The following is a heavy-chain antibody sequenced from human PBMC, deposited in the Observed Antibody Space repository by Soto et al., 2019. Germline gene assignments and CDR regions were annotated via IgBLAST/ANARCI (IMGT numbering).Heavy chain of an antibody. V-gene: IGHV3-15*01. CDR3: TTPYYDFWSGSFAGMDV. D-gene: IGHD3-3*01. Sequence: PVGSLRLSCAASGFTFSNAWMSWVRQAPGKGLEWVGRIKSKTDGGTTDYAAPVKGRFTISRDDSKNTLYLQMNSLKTEDTAVYYCTTPYYDFWSGSFAGMDVWGQGTTVTVSS. J-gene: IGHJ6*02. CDR1: GFTFSNAW. CDR2: IKSKTDGGTT.